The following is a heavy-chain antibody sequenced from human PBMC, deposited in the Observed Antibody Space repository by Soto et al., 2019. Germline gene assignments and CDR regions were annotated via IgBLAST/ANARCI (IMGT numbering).Heavy chain of an antibody. CDR2: IWFDGSNK. CDR3: AREGDYCSSTSCYRKSYYYMDV. CDR1: GFTFSSYG. D-gene: IGHD2-2*01. Sequence: PGGSLRLSCAASGFTFSSYGMHWVRQAPGKGLEWVAVIWFDGSNKYYADSVKGRFTISRDNSKNTVYLQMNSLRAEDTAVYYCAREGDYCSSTSCYRKSYYYMDVWGKGTTVTVSS. V-gene: IGHV3-33*01. J-gene: IGHJ6*03.